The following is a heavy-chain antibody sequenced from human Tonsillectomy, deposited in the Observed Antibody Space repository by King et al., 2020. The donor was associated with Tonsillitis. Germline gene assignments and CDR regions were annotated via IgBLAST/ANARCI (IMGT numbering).Heavy chain of an antibody. CDR2: IYPGDSDT. CDR3: AIYYYGSGCYYSSFDY. Sequence: QLVQSGAEVKKPGESLKISCKGSGYSFTSYWIGWVRQMPGKGLEWMGIIYPGDSDTRYSPSFQGQVTISADKSISTAYLQWSSLKASDTAMYYCAIYYYGSGCYYSSFDYWGQGTLVTVSS. CDR1: GYSFTSYW. D-gene: IGHD3-10*01. J-gene: IGHJ4*02. V-gene: IGHV5-51*01.